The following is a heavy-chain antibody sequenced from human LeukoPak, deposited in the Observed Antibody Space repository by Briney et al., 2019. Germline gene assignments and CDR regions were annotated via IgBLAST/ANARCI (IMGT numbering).Heavy chain of an antibody. Sequence: APVKVSCKASGYTFTSYGISWVRQAPGQGLEWMGWISAYNGNTNYAQKLQGRVTMTTDTSTSTAYMELRSLRSDDTAVYYCARARSSGWSPGFDPWGQGTLVTVSS. CDR1: GYTFTSYG. J-gene: IGHJ5*02. CDR3: ARARSSGWSPGFDP. V-gene: IGHV1-18*01. CDR2: ISAYNGNT. D-gene: IGHD6-19*01.